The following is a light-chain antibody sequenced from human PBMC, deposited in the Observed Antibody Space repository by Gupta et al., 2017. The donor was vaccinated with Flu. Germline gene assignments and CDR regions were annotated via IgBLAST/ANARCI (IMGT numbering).Light chain of an antibody. J-gene: IGKJ4*01. CDR2: DAS. V-gene: IGKV1-33*01. CDR1: QDISNY. Sequence: DIQMTQSPSSLSASVGDRVTITCQASQDISNYLNWYQQKPGKAPKLLIYDASNLETGVPSRFSGSGSGTDFTFTISSLQPEDIATYYCQQDDNSRVTFGGGTKVEIK. CDR3: QQDDNSRVT.